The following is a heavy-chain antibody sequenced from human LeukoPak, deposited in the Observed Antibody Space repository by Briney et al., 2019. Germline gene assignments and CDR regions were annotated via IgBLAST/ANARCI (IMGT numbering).Heavy chain of an antibody. Sequence: PGGSLRLSCAASGFSFSNSWMHWVRRAPGKGPVCVSRISGDGSSTSYADSVKGRFTVSRDNAKNTLYLQMNSLRAEDTAVYYCAKGLSINWFDPWGQGTLVTVSS. D-gene: IGHD2-2*02. CDR2: ISGDGSST. J-gene: IGHJ5*02. CDR3: AKGLSINWFDP. CDR1: GFSFSNSW. V-gene: IGHV3-74*01.